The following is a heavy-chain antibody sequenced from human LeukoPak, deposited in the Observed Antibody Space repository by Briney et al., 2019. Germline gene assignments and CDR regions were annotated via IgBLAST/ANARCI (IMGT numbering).Heavy chain of an antibody. CDR1: GYTFTSYG. Sequence: GASVKVSCKASGYTFTSYGISWVRQAPGQGLEWMGWISAYNGNTNYARKLQGRVTMTTDTSTSTAYMELRSLRSDDTAVYYCARSPFPWLPLYCDYWGQGTLVTVSS. D-gene: IGHD5-24*01. CDR2: ISAYNGNT. V-gene: IGHV1-18*01. J-gene: IGHJ4*02. CDR3: ARSPFPWLPLYCDY.